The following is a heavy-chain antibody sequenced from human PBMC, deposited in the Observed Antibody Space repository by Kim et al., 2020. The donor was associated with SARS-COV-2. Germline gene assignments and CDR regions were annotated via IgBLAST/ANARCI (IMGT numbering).Heavy chain of an antibody. V-gene: IGHV3-30*01. Sequence: ISYPDSVKGRFIISRDNTKRTLYLQMNSLRPEDTAVYYCFAEIGSRSFDHWGQGTLVTVSS. CDR2: I. D-gene: IGHD3-10*01. J-gene: IGHJ4*02. CDR3: FAEIGSRSFDH.